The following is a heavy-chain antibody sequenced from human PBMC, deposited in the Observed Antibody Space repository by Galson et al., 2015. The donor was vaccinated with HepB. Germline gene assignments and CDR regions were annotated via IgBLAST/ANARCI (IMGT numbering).Heavy chain of an antibody. D-gene: IGHD4-23*01. CDR2: ISAYNGYT. V-gene: IGHV1-18*04. Sequence: SVKVSCKASGYTFINYGISWVRQAPGQGLERMGWISAYNGYTNYEQRFQGRVTMTTDTSTSTAYMALRSLRSDDTAVYYCARVVRGGASYFDYWGQGTLVTVSS. CDR1: GYTFINYG. CDR3: ARVVRGGASYFDY. J-gene: IGHJ4*02.